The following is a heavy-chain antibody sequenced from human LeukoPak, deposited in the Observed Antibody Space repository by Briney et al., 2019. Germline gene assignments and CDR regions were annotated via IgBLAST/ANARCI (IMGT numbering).Heavy chain of an antibody. J-gene: IGHJ3*01. CDR3: AGEPVPQDYGDTVNAYDL. CDR1: GGSLSGHY. Sequence: SETLSLTCAVYGGSLSGHYWSWIRQSPGKGLEWIGDIHHDGRTKYSPSLKSRVSILLDTSKNEVSLRLTPVTAADTALYFCAGEPVPQDYGDTVNAYDLWGQGTMVIVSS. CDR2: IHHDGRT. D-gene: IGHD4-17*01. V-gene: IGHV4-34*01.